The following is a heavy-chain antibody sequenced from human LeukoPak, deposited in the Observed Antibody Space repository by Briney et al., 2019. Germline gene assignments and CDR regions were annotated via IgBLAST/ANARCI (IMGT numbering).Heavy chain of an antibody. J-gene: IGHJ4*02. CDR1: GYTFTGYY. V-gene: IGHV1-2*02. CDR2: INPNSGGT. CDR3: ARGRYYYGSGSIDYYY. D-gene: IGHD3-10*01. Sequence: GASVKVSCKASGYTFTGYYMHWVRQAPGQGLEWMGWINPNSGGTNYAQKFQGRVTMTRDTSISTAYMELSRLRSEDTAVYYCARGRYYYGSGSIDYYYCGEGTLVTVSS.